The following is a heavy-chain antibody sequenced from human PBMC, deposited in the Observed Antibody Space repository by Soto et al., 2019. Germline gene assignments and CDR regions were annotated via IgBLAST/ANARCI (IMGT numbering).Heavy chain of an antibody. CDR3: AHRPIVGAAI. J-gene: IGHJ4*02. Sequence: QVQLQESGPGLVKPSGTLSLTCAVFGGSISNSNWWTWVRQPPGKGLDWIGEIFHSGRTNYNSSLRGRVTISVDKANNQFSLKLSSVTAADPAVYYCAHRPIVGAAIWGQGTLVTVSS. CDR1: GGSISNSNW. D-gene: IGHD1-26*01. V-gene: IGHV4-4*02. CDR2: IFHSGRT.